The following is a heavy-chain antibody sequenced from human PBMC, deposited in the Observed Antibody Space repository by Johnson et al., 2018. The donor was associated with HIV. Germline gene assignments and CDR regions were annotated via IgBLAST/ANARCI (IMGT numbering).Heavy chain of an antibody. CDR3: MLRTHAEKAFEI. CDR2: IYSGGST. CDR1: GFTVSSNY. J-gene: IGHJ3*02. D-gene: IGHD2-8*01. V-gene: IGHV3-66*01. Sequence: VQLVESGGGLVQPGGSLRLSCAASGFTVSSNYMSWVRQAPGKGLEWVSVIYSGGSTYYADSVKGRFTISRDNSKNTLYLQMNRLRAEDTAVYYCMLRTHAEKAFEIWGQGTMVTVSS.